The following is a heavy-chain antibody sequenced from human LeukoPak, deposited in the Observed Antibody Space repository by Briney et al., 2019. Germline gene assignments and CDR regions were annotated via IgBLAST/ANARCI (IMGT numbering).Heavy chain of an antibody. CDR2: ISGSSSTI. CDR3: ARDLKGDAARRHTFDY. V-gene: IGHV3-48*03. J-gene: IGHJ4*02. CDR1: GFTFSSYE. D-gene: IGHD6-6*01. Sequence: GGSLRLSCAASGFTFSSYEMSWVRQAPGKGLEWVSYISGSSSTIYYADSVKGRFTISRDNAKNSLYLQMNSLRAEDTAVYFCARDLKGDAARRHTFDYWGPGTLVTVSS.